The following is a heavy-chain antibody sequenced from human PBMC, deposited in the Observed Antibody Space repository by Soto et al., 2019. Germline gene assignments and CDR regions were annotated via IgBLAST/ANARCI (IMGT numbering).Heavy chain of an antibody. Sequence: SLRLSCAASGFTFSSYGMHWVRQAPGKGLEWVAVISYDGSNKYYADSVKGRFTISRDNSKNTLYLQMNSLRAEDTAVYYCAKPLMTTVTHYYYYGMDVWGQGTTVTVSS. CDR3: AKPLMTTVTHYYYYGMDV. CDR1: GFTFSSYG. V-gene: IGHV3-30*18. J-gene: IGHJ6*02. D-gene: IGHD4-4*01. CDR2: ISYDGSNK.